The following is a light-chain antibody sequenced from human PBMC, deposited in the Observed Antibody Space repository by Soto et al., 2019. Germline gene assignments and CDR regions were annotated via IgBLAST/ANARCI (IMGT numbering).Light chain of an antibody. Sequence: QSVLTQSPSASASLGASVKLTCTLSSGHSSYAIAWHQQQPEKGPRYLMKLNSDGSHSKGDGIPDRFSGSSSGAERYLTISSLQSEDEADYYCQTWGTVVFGGGTQL. CDR3: QTWGTVV. V-gene: IGLV4-69*01. J-gene: IGLJ2*01. CDR1: SGHSSYA. CDR2: LNSDGSH.